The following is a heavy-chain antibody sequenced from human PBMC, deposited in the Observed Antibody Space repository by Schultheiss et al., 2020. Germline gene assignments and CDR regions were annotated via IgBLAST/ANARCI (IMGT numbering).Heavy chain of an antibody. D-gene: IGHD1-1*01. CDR2: INPSGGST. CDR1: GYTFTSYY. CDR3: ARDQGLLWNEYYYYGMDV. J-gene: IGHJ6*02. V-gene: IGHV1-46*01. Sequence: ASVKVSCKASGYTFTSYYMHWVRQAPGQGLEWMGIINPSGGSTSYAQKFQGRVTMTRDTSTSTVYMELSSLRSEDTAVYYCARDQGLLWNEYYYYGMDVWGQGTTVTVSS.